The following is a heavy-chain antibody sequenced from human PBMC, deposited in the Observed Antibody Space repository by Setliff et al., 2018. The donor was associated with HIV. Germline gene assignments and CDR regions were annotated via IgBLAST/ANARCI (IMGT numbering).Heavy chain of an antibody. J-gene: IGHJ6*02. CDR1: DGSITSHY. V-gene: IGHV4-59*11. Sequence: SETLSLTCTVSDGSITSHYWSWIRQTPGKGLEWIGSIYYSWSTYYNPSLKSRVTISVDTSKNQFSLKLSSVTAADTAVYYCARDKMEAPAGTKGYYYYYGMDVWGQGTTVTVS. D-gene: IGHD2-2*01. CDR3: ARDKMEAPAGTKGYYYYYGMDV. CDR2: IYYSWST.